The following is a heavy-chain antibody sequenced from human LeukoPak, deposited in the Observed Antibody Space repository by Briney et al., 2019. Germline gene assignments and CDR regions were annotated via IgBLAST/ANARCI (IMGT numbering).Heavy chain of an antibody. Sequence: SETLSLTCTVSGYSISSDYYWGWIRQPPGKGLEWIGSIYHSGSTYYNPSLKSRVTISVDTSKNQFSLKLSSVTAADTAVYYCARVSHCSGGSCYSSLGYWGQGTLVTVSS. J-gene: IGHJ4*02. CDR2: IYHSGST. V-gene: IGHV4-38-2*02. CDR3: ARVSHCSGGSCYSSLGY. D-gene: IGHD2-15*01. CDR1: GYSISSDYY.